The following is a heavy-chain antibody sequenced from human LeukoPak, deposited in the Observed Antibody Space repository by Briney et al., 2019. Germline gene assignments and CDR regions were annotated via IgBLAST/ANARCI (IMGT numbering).Heavy chain of an antibody. CDR2: ISYDGSNK. J-gene: IGHJ6*02. CDR1: GFTFSSYG. V-gene: IGHV3-30*18. D-gene: IGHD3-3*01. Sequence: GGSLRLSWAAAGFTFSSYGMHWVRQAPGKGLEWVAVISYDGSNKYYADSVKGRFTISRDNSKNTLYLQMNSLRAEDKAVYYCAKEVGYYDFWRGYYAYYYYYGMDVWGQGTTVTVSS. CDR3: AKEVGYYDFWRGYYAYYYYYGMDV.